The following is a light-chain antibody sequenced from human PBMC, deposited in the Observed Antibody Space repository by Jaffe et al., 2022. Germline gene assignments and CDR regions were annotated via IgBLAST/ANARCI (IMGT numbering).Light chain of an antibody. V-gene: IGLV1-40*01. J-gene: IGLJ2*01. CDR1: NSNIGAGYF. CDR2: GNS. Sequence: QSTLTQPPSVSGAPGQSITISCNGSNSNIGAGYFVFWYQQLPGAAPRLLIYGNSKRPSGVPDRFSGSKSGTSASLAITGLRTEDEADYYCQSYDNTLSGSGIFGGGTKLTVL. CDR3: QSYDNTLSGSGI.